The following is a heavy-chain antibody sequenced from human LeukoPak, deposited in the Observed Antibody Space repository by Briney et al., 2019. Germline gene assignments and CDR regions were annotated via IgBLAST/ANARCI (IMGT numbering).Heavy chain of an antibody. CDR3: ARDGSPVFDYDYMDV. D-gene: IGHD3-3*01. Sequence: PGRTLGFSHAASIFTYKELSTKGATHPPGRGWVCGSYQTMRSKSIYYADSVRGRFIISRDNGKSSLSLQMSSLTAEDTAIYYCARDGSPVFDYDYMDVWGKGTTVTVSS. CDR2: QTMRSKSI. V-gene: IGHV3-48*01. J-gene: IGHJ6*03. CDR1: IFTYKELS.